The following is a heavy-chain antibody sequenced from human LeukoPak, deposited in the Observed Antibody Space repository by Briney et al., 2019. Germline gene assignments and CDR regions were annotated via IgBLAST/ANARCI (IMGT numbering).Heavy chain of an antibody. D-gene: IGHD3-10*01. CDR2: IKSKTDGGTT. CDR3: TTPDSGSYPPYYYYYGMDV. V-gene: IGHV3-15*01. J-gene: IGHJ6*02. CDR1: GFTFSNAW. Sequence: GGSLRLSCAASGFTFSNAWMSWVRQAPGKGLEWVGRIKSKTDGGTTDYAAPVKGRFTISRDDSKNTLYLQMNSLKTEDTAVYYCTTPDSGSYPPYYYYYGMDVWGQGTTVTVSS.